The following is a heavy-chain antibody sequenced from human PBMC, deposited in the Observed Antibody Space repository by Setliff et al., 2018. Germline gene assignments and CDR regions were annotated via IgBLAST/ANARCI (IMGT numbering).Heavy chain of an antibody. V-gene: IGHV4-39*01. Sequence: PSETLSLTCRVSGGSISSGNYYWGLIRQPPGKGLAWVATIYYSGSTYSNPSLKSRLIISVDAPDNQFSVKLSSVTAADTAVYYCARHKSNGSGSYPSLYMDVWGKGIMVTVSS. D-gene: IGHD3-10*01. J-gene: IGHJ6*03. CDR2: IYYSGST. CDR3: ARHKSNGSGSYPSLYMDV. CDR1: GGSISSGNYY.